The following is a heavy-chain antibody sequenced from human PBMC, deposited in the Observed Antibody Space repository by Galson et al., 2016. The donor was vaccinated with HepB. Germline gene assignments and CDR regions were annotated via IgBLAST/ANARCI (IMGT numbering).Heavy chain of an antibody. J-gene: IGHJ4*02. V-gene: IGHV3-33*01. Sequence: SLRLSCAASGFTFSSHGMHWVRQAPGKGLEWVAVIWSDGSNKDYADSVKGRFIISRDNSKNTLYLQVHSLRAEDTAIYYCARDKPAIKISNFDTRGYPDYWGQGTLVTVSS. CDR1: GFTFSSHG. CDR3: ARDKPAIKISNFDTRGYPDY. D-gene: IGHD3-22*01. CDR2: IWSDGSNK.